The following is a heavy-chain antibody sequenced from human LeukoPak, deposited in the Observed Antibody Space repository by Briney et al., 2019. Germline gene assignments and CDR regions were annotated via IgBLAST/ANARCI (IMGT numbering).Heavy chain of an antibody. CDR1: GSSITTYH. CDR3: ARDKQHSYGRYFDH. J-gene: IGHJ4*02. Sequence: PSETLSHNCTVSGSSITTYHWDWIRKSQEQGLKWIGYMQSTGNSNYNPSLKSRVTMSVDMSRNQIVLNLSSVTAADTAAYFCARDKQHSYGRYFDHWGQGTLVTVSS. V-gene: IGHV4-59*01. CDR2: MQSTGNS. D-gene: IGHD5-18*01.